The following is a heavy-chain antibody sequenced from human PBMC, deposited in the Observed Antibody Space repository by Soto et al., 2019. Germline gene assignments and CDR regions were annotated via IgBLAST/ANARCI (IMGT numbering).Heavy chain of an antibody. J-gene: IGHJ5*02. CDR2: IYYSGST. Sequence: SETVSLTCTFSCGSIISYYWSWIRQPPGKGLEWIGYIYYSGSTNYIPSLKSRVTISVDTSKNQFSLKLSSVTAADTAVYYCARDLGVNWFDPWGQGTLVTVSS. V-gene: IGHV4-59*01. CDR1: CGSIISYY. CDR3: ARDLGVNWFDP.